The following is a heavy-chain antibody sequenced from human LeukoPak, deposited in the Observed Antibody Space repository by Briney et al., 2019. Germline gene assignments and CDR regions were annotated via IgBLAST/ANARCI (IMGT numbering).Heavy chain of an antibody. J-gene: IGHJ4*02. V-gene: IGHV3-30*02. D-gene: IGHD1-1*01. CDR1: GFTLSSYG. CDR3: AKDFGEQLGGDY. Sequence: TGGSLRLSCAASGFTLSSYGMHWVRQAPGKGLEWVAFIRYDGSNKYYADSVKGRFTISRDNSKNTLYLQMNSLRAEDTAVYYCAKDFGEQLGGDYWGQGTLVTVSS. CDR2: IRYDGSNK.